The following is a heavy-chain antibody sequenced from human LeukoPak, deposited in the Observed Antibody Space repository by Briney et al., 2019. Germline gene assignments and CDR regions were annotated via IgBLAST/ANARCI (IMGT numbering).Heavy chain of an antibody. Sequence: GASVTVSCTASGGTFSSYAISWVRQAPGQGLEWMGGIIPIFGTANYAQKFQGRVTITADESTSTAYMELSSLRSEDTAVYYCARDGEGGYLFHPWGQGTLVTVSS. CDR3: ARDGEGGYLFHP. CDR2: IIPIFGTA. CDR1: GGTFSSYA. D-gene: IGHD2-21*01. V-gene: IGHV1-69*13. J-gene: IGHJ5*02.